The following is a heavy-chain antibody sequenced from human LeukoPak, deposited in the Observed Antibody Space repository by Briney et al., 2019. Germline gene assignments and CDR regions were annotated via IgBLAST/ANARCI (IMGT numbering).Heavy chain of an antibody. CDR3: ARFPYYDSSGAPRTP. J-gene: IGHJ5*02. Sequence: GGSLRLSCAASGFTFSSYWMHWVRQAPGKGLVWVSRMNSDGSSTSYADSVKGRFTISRGNAKNTLYLQMNSLRAEDTAMYYCARFPYYDSSGAPRTPWGQGTLVTVSS. V-gene: IGHV3-74*01. CDR1: GFTFSSYW. CDR2: MNSDGSST. D-gene: IGHD3-22*01.